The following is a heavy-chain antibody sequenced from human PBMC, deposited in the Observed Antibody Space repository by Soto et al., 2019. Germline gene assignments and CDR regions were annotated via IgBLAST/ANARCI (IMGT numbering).Heavy chain of an antibody. V-gene: IGHV3-23*01. CDR1: GFTFRTNP. CDR3: AKDFQFGGSGTGYFDN. CDR2: VSDSGAKT. D-gene: IGHD3-10*01. Sequence: EVQLLESGGELVQPGGSLRLSRVASGFTFRTNPMSWVRQAPGKGLEWVSGVSDSGAKTYYADSVKGRFTVSRDNSKNTLYLEMKSLRAEDTAVYYCAKDFQFGGSGTGYFDNWGQGTLVTVSS. J-gene: IGHJ4*02.